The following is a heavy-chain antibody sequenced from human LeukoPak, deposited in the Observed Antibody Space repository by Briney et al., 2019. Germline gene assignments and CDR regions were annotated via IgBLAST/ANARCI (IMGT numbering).Heavy chain of an antibody. CDR1: GFTFSSYA. V-gene: IGHV3-23*01. J-gene: IGHJ4*02. CDR3: AKDRGYDFWSGYLVDY. Sequence: GGSLRLSCAASGFTFSSYAMSWVRQAPGNGLEWVSAISGSGGSTYYADSVKGRFTISRDNSKNTLYLQMNSLRAEDTAVYYCAKDRGYDFWSGYLVDYWGQGTLVTVSS. CDR2: ISGSGGST. D-gene: IGHD3-3*01.